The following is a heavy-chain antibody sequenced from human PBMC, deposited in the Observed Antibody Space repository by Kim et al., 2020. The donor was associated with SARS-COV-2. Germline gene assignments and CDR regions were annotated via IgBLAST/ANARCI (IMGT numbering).Heavy chain of an antibody. J-gene: IGHJ4*02. Sequence: SETLSLTCIASGGFIRSGAKFWTWIRQHPAKGLEWIGFISYSGNSHYSSSLRSVASIPLKASENQFSLVLTPVIAADTAVYYCAQVPPLGQWVQGNRATV. CDR1: GGFIRSGAKF. CDR2: ISYSGNS. CDR3: AQVPPLGQ. V-gene: IGHV4-31*01.